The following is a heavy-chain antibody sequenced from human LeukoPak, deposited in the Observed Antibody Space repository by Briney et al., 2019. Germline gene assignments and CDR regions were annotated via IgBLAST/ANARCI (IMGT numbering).Heavy chain of an antibody. Sequence: SETLSLTCTVSGGSISSYYWSWIRQPPGKGLEWIGYIYYSGSTNYNPSLKSRVTISVDTSKNQFSLKLSSVTAADTAVYYCARQGGIAVAGNPRSTVYYFDYRGQGTLVTVSS. D-gene: IGHD6-19*01. J-gene: IGHJ4*02. CDR2: IYYSGST. V-gene: IGHV4-59*08. CDR1: GGSISSYY. CDR3: ARQGGIAVAGNPRSTVYYFDY.